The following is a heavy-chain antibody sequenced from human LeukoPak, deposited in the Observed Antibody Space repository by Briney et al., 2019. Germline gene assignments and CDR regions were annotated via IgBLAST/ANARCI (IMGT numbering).Heavy chain of an antibody. J-gene: IGHJ5*02. D-gene: IGHD2-2*01. CDR3: ARRARDFRCCSSSGCLHWFCP. CDR2: INHSGST. Sequence: SETLSLTCAVYGGSFSGYYWSWIRQPPGKGLEWIGEINHSGSTNYNPSLKSRVTISVDTSKNQFSLKLSSVTAADTAVYYCARRARDFRCCSSSGCLHWFCPWGQGTLVTVP. V-gene: IGHV4-34*01. CDR1: GGSFSGYY.